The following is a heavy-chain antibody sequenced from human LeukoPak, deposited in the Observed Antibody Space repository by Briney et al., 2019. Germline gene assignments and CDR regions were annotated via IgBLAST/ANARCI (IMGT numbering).Heavy chain of an antibody. CDR2: IYHSGST. D-gene: IGHD3-3*01. V-gene: IGHV4-38-2*02. CDR3: ARDERGGGDFWSGYYFDY. J-gene: IGHJ4*02. CDR1: GYSISSGYY. Sequence: SETLSLTCTVSGYSISSGYYWGWIRQPPGKGLEWIGSIYHSGSTYYNPSLKSRVTISVDTSKNQFSLKLSSVTAADTAVYHCARDERGGGDFWSGYYFDYWGQGTLVTVSS.